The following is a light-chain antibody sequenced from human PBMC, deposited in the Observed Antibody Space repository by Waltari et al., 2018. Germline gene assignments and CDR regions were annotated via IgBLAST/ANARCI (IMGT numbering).Light chain of an antibody. CDR1: SSDVGGYNY. Sequence: QSALTQPPSASGSPGQSVTMSCTGTSSDVGGYNYVSWYQKHPGTVPKRRISEVSERPSGVPRRFSGSKSGNTSSLTVSGLQAEDEADYYCSSYAGSNSHVFGTGTRVTVL. V-gene: IGLV2-8*01. CDR2: EVS. J-gene: IGLJ1*01. CDR3: SSYAGSNSHV.